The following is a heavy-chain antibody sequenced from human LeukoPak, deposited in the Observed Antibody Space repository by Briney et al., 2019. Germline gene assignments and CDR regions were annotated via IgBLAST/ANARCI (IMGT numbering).Heavy chain of an antibody. Sequence: SETLSLTCTVSGGSISSYYWSWIRQPPGKGLEWIGYIYYSGSTNYNPSLKSRVAISVDTSKNQFSLKLSSVTAADTAVYYCARMIGYCSSTSCHTLFYYYGMDVWGQGTTVTVSS. CDR3: ARMIGYCSSTSCHTLFYYYGMDV. CDR2: IYYSGST. CDR1: GGSISSYY. J-gene: IGHJ6*02. V-gene: IGHV4-59*01. D-gene: IGHD2-2*01.